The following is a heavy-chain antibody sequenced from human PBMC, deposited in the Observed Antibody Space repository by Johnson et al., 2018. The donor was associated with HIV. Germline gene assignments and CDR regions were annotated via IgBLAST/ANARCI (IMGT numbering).Heavy chain of an antibody. V-gene: IGHV3-30*04. CDR2: ISYDGSEK. Sequence: QVQLVESGGGVVQPGRSLRLSCTASGFTFSSYAMHWVRQAPGKGLEWVAVISYDGSEKYFVDSVKGRFTISSDNAKNSLFLQMNSLRAEDTAVYYCARDFCDSTTYPRRGQADAFDIWGQGTMVTVSS. D-gene: IGHD2/OR15-2a*01. CDR1: GFTFSSYA. J-gene: IGHJ3*02. CDR3: ARDFCDSTTYPRRGQADAFDI.